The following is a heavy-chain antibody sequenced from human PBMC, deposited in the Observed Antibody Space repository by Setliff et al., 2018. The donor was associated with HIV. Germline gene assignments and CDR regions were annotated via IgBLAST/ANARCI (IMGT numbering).Heavy chain of an antibody. D-gene: IGHD3-10*02. J-gene: IGHJ6*03. CDR2: IIPMYGTT. CDR1: RGTFNRYT. Sequence: SVKVSCKASRGTFNRYTISWVRQAPGQGLEWMGGIIPMYGTTKYAKKFQGRVTLTADESTSTAYMELSGLRSEDTAVYYCARIVRPSYYYYYYMDVWGKGTTVTVSS. V-gene: IGHV1-69*13. CDR3: ARIVRPSYYYYYYMDV.